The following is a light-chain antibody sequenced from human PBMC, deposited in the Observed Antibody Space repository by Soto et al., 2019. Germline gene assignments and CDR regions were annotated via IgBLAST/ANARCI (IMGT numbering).Light chain of an antibody. CDR3: CSYTTSTAFYV. CDR2: DNN. CDR1: ISNIGDNH. V-gene: IGLV1-51*01. Sequence: QSVLTQPPSASAAPGQRVTISCSGTISNIGDNHVSWYQQVPGKAPKLLIYDNNKRPSGIPDRFSGSKSGNTASLTISGLQAEDEGDYYCCSYTTSTAFYVFGTGTKLTVL. J-gene: IGLJ1*01.